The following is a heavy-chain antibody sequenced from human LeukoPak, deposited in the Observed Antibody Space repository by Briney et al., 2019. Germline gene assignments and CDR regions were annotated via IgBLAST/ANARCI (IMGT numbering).Heavy chain of an antibody. J-gene: IGHJ4*02. CDR3: ARGPVGGPPSNDFDY. Sequence: GASVKVSCKASGYTLTSYGISWVRQAPGQGLEWMGWISAYNGNTNYAQKLQGRVTMTTDTSTSTAYMELRSLRSDDTAVYYCARGPVGGPPSNDFDYWGQGTLVTVSS. CDR1: GYTLTSYG. D-gene: IGHD2-15*01. CDR2: ISAYNGNT. V-gene: IGHV1-18*01.